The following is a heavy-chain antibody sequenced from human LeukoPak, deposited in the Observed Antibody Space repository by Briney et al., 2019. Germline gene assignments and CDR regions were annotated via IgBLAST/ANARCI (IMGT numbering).Heavy chain of an antibody. CDR3: AREVGLLWFGESPRGYMDV. J-gene: IGHJ6*03. D-gene: IGHD3-10*01. CDR2: IRYDGSNK. V-gene: IGHV3-30*02. Sequence: PGGSLRLSCAASGFTFSSYGMHWVRQAPGKGLEWVAFIRYDGSNKYYADSVKGRFTISRDNSKNTLYLQMNSLRAEDTAVYYCAREVGLLWFGESPRGYMDVWGKGTTVTISS. CDR1: GFTFSSYG.